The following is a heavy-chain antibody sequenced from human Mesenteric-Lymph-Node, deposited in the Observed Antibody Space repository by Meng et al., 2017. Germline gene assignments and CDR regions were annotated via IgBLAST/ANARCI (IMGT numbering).Heavy chain of an antibody. Sequence: ASVKVSCKASGYTFTSYDINWVRQATGQGLEWMGWMNPNSGNTGYAQKFQGRVTITADESTSTAYMELSSLRSEDTAVYYCASRGGGYYGGNAFDIWGQGTMVTVSS. J-gene: IGHJ3*02. V-gene: IGHV1-8*01. CDR1: GYTFTSYD. CDR2: MNPNSGNT. D-gene: IGHD3-22*01. CDR3: ASRGGGYYGGNAFDI.